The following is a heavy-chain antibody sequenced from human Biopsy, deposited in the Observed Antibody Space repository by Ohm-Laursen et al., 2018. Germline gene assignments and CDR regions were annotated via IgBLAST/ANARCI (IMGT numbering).Heavy chain of an antibody. Sequence: ASVKVSCKASARTFISFGISWVRQAPGQGLEWMGEINSMFGTTNYAQTFQGRVTITADESTSTAYMEVSSLRSEDTAVYYCAKRGVERGRPLAYWGQGTLVTVSS. J-gene: IGHJ4*02. D-gene: IGHD1-1*01. CDR3: AKRGVERGRPLAY. CDR2: INSMFGTT. CDR1: ARTFISFG. V-gene: IGHV1-69*13.